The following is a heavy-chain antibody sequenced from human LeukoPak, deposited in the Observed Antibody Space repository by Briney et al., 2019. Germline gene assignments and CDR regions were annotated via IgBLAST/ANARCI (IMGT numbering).Heavy chain of an antibody. CDR2: IYYSGST. D-gene: IGHD5-18*01. Sequence: SETLSLSCTVSGYSISSDYFWGWIRQPPGKGLEWIGYIYYSGSTNYNPSLKSRVTISVDTSKNQFSLKLSSVTAADTAVYYCARHPYRNYYYYGMDVWGQGTTVTVSS. V-gene: IGHV4-59*08. CDR3: ARHPYRNYYYYGMDV. J-gene: IGHJ6*02. CDR1: GYSISSDYF.